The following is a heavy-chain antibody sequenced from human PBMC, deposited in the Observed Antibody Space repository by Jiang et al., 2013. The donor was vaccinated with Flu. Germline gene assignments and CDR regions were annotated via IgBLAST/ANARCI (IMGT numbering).Heavy chain of an antibody. CDR2: IYYSGST. CDR1: GGSISSSSYY. CDR3: ARSPRIMITFGGVTVFDY. Sequence: GSGLVKPSETLSLTCTVSGGSISSSSYYWGWIRQPPGKGLEWIGSIYYSGSTYYNPSLKSRVTISVDTSKNQFSLKLSSVTAADTAVYYCARSPRIMITFGGVTVFDYWGQGTLVTVSS. J-gene: IGHJ4*02. V-gene: IGHV4-39*01. D-gene: IGHD3-16*02.